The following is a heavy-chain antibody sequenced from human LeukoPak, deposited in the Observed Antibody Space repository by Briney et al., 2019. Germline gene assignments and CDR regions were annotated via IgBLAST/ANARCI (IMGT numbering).Heavy chain of an antibody. CDR2: MYSSGST. V-gene: IGHV4-39*07. D-gene: IGHD2-2*01. CDR3: ARGPPDCSSTSCYAFDAFDI. Sequence: PSETLSLTCTVSGGSISIASYYWGWIRQPPGKGLEWIGSMYSSGSTYYNPSLKSRVTISVDTSKNQFSLKLSSVTAADTAVYYCARGPPDCSSTSCYAFDAFDIWGQGTMVTVSS. J-gene: IGHJ3*02. CDR1: GGSISIASYY.